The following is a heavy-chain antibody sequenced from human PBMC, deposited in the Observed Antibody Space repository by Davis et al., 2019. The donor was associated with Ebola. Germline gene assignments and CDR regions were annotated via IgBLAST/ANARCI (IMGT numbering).Heavy chain of an antibody. J-gene: IGHJ5*02. V-gene: IGHV1-18*01. CDR1: GYTFTSYG. Sequence: AASVKVSCKASGYTFTSYGISWVRQAPGQGLEWMGWISAYNGNTNYAQKLQGRVTMTTDTSTSTAYMELSSLRSEDTAVYYCAREGTIVVVVAAANWFDPWGQGTLVTVSS. D-gene: IGHD2-15*01. CDR2: ISAYNGNT. CDR3: AREGTIVVVVAAANWFDP.